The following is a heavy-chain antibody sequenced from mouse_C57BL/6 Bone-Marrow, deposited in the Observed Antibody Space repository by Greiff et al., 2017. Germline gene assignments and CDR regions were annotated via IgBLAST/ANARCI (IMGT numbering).Heavy chain of an antibody. D-gene: IGHD1-1*01. CDR1: GFTFSSYT. Sequence: EVLLVESGGGLVKPGGSLTLSCAASGFTFSSYTMSWVRQTPEQRLQWVAAISGGGGNTYYPDNVKGRFTISRDNDKNILYLQMSSLRSEDTALYYCSRQVTTVLATKYFDVWGTGTTVTVSS. J-gene: IGHJ1*03. V-gene: IGHV5-9*01. CDR3: SRQVTTVLATKYFDV. CDR2: ISGGGGNT.